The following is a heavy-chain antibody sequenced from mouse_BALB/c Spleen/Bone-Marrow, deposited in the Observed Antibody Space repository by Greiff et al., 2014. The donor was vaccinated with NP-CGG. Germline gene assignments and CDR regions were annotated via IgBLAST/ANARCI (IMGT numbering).Heavy chain of an antibody. CDR3: ARLDGYSLWYFDV. J-gene: IGHJ1*01. Sequence: VQLQQSGGGLVKPGGSLKLSCAASGFNFSDNYMFWVRQTPEKRLEWVATISDGGTYTDYQDSVKGRLTISRDNAKNTLYLQMSSLKSEDTAMYYCARLDGYSLWYFDVWGAGTTVTVSS. CDR1: GFNFSDNY. CDR2: ISDGGTYT. D-gene: IGHD2-3*01. V-gene: IGHV5-4*02.